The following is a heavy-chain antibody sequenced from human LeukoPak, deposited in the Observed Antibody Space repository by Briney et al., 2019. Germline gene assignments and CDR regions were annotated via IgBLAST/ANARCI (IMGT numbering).Heavy chain of an antibody. CDR1: GGSISSYY. V-gene: IGHV4-59*12. Sequence: SETLSLTCTVSGGSISSYYLSWIRQPPGKGLEWIGYIYYSGGTNYNPSLKSRVTLSVDTSNNQFSLKLSSVTAADTAVYYCARRPGYCPNGVCYKRNWFDPWGQGTLVTVSS. D-gene: IGHD2-8*01. CDR3: ARRPGYCPNGVCYKRNWFDP. CDR2: IYYSGGT. J-gene: IGHJ5*02.